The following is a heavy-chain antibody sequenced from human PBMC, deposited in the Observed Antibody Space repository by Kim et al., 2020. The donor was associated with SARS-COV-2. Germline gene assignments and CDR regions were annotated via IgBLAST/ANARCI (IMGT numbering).Heavy chain of an antibody. V-gene: IGHV3-30*18. CDR2: ISDDGNIE. J-gene: IGHJ6*02. CDR1: GFTFSNFG. D-gene: IGHD4-17*01. Sequence: GGSLRLSCAASGFTFSNFGMHWVRQSPGKGLDWVAVISDDGNIEYHADPVKGRFTISRDNSNNTLYLQMNSLRGEDTAVYYCAKDQGLPSLFYYAMDVWGQGTTVTVSS. CDR3: AKDQGLPSLFYYAMDV.